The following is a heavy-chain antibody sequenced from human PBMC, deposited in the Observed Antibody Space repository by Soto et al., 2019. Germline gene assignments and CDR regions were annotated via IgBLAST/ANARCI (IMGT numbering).Heavy chain of an antibody. CDR2: MNPDGSSR. CDR1: GFTFSSNW. V-gene: IGHV3-74*01. CDR3: ARGGNAGSGQYYLYDY. D-gene: IGHD3-10*01. Sequence: DVQLVESGGDLVQPGGSLRLSCEASGFTFSSNWMPWVRQAPGRGLVWVSRMNPDGSSRGYADSVKGRFTISRDNAKNTLFLQMNSLRAEDTAVYYCARGGNAGSGQYYLYDYWGQGTLVTVSS. J-gene: IGHJ4*02.